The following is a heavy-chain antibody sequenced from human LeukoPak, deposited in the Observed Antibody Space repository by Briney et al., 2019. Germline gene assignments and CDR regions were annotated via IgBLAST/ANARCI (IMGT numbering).Heavy chain of an antibody. CDR3: ARDYSSSSGEGDYYYYYMDV. D-gene: IGHD6-6*01. CDR1: GFTFSNYG. V-gene: IGHV3-30*02. Sequence: PGGSLRLSCAASGFTFSNYGMHWVRQAPGKGPEWVTFIRYDGRNKYYADSVKGRFTISRDNAKNSLYLQMNSLRAEDTAVYYCARDYSSSSGEGDYYYYYMDVWGKGTTVTVSS. CDR2: IRYDGRNK. J-gene: IGHJ6*03.